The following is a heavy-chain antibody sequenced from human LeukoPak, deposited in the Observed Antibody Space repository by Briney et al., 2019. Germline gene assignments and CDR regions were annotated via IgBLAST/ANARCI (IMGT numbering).Heavy chain of an antibody. CDR2: ISYDGSNK. CDR1: GFTFSSYG. V-gene: IGHV3-30*18. Sequence: GRSLRLSCAASGFTFSSYGMHWVRQAPGKGLEWVAVISYDGSNKYYADSVKGRFTISRDNSKNTLYLQMNSLRAEDTAVYYCAKAKPYCSGGSCYRNYYGMDVWGQGTTVTVSS. J-gene: IGHJ6*02. D-gene: IGHD2-15*01. CDR3: AKAKPYCSGGSCYRNYYGMDV.